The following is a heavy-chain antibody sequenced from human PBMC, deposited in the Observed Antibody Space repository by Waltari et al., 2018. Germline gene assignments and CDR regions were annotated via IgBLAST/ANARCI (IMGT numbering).Heavy chain of an antibody. CDR1: GFTLSSYD. CDR2: IGTAGDT. Sequence: EVQLVESGGGLVQPGGSLRLSCAASGFTLSSYDMHWVRQATGKGLEWVSAIGTAGDTYYPGSVKGRFTISRENAKNSLYLQMNSLRAGDTAVYYCARDRGLYGMDVWGQGTTVTVS. J-gene: IGHJ6*02. V-gene: IGHV3-13*01. CDR3: ARDRGLYGMDV.